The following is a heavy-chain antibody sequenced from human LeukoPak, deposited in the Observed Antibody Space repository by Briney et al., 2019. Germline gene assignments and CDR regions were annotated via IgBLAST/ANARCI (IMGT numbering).Heavy chain of an antibody. CDR1: GFTFSAAA. CDR2: IGASGEST. D-gene: IGHD3-9*01. J-gene: IGHJ4*02. V-gene: IGHV3-23*01. Sequence: GGSLRLSCAASGFTFSAAAMTWVRQAPGKGLEWVSLIGASGESTYYADSVKGRFTISRDNSKNTLDLQMSSLRVEDTAVYYCAKAADWLAADYIDYWGQGTLVTVSS. CDR3: AKAADWLAADYIDY.